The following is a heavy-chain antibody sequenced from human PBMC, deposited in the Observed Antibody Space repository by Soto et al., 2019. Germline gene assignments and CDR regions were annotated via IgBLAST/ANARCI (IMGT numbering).Heavy chain of an antibody. CDR1: GSRFSNYV. V-gene: IGHV1-69*06. CDR2: IIPIFNST. Sequence: SVKVSCKVSGSRFSNYVISWVRQAPGHGLEWLGRIIPIFNSTKYAQSFQGRVTITADKSTSTASLELSSLRSDDTAVYYCDREGRGKKAGYNGLVSLGYWGQGTLVTVSS. D-gene: IGHD2-2*02. J-gene: IGHJ4*02. CDR3: DREGRGKKAGYNGLVSLGY.